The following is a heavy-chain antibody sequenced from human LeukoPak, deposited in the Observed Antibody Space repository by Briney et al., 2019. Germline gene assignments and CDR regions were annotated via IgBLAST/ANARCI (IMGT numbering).Heavy chain of an antibody. Sequence: GSLRLSCAASGFTFSSYSMNWVRQAPGKGLEWVSYISSGSSTIYYADSVKGRFTISKDNAKNSLYLQMDSLRDEDTAVYYCARGDAVADQPSIDYWGQGTLVTVSS. V-gene: IGHV3-48*02. J-gene: IGHJ4*02. CDR3: ARGDAVADQPSIDY. CDR2: ISSGSSTI. CDR1: GFTFSSYS. D-gene: IGHD6-19*01.